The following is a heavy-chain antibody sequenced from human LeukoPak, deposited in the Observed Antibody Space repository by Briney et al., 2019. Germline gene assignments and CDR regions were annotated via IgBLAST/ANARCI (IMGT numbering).Heavy chain of an antibody. CDR1: GFTFSSYW. CDR2: IKQDGSEK. CDR3: AKDDDSSGLDAFDI. D-gene: IGHD3-22*01. Sequence: GGSLRLSCAASGFTFSSYWMSWVRQAPGKGLEWVANIKQDGSEKYYVDSVKGRFTISRDNAKDSLYLQMNSLRAEDTAVYYCAKDDDSSGLDAFDIWGQGTMVTVSS. J-gene: IGHJ3*02. V-gene: IGHV3-7*03.